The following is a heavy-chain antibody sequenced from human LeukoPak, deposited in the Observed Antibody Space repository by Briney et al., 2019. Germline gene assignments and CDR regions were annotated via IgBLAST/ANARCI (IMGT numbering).Heavy chain of an antibody. D-gene: IGHD6-13*01. CDR1: GFTFSNAW. Sequence: GGSLRLSCAASGFTFSNAWMSWVRQAPGKGLEWVGRIKSKTDGGTTDYAAPVKGRFPISRDDSKNTLYLQMNSLKTEDTAVYFCTAHSTTWPYYGMDVWDQGTTVTVSS. V-gene: IGHV3-15*01. CDR2: IKSKTDGGTT. CDR3: TAHSTTWPYYGMDV. J-gene: IGHJ6*02.